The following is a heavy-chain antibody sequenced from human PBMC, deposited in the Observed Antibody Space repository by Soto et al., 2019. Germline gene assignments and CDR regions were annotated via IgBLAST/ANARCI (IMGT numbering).Heavy chain of an antibody. D-gene: IGHD2-15*01. CDR3: ARADMSLVWFDP. CDR2: ISAYNSNR. J-gene: IGHJ5*02. CDR1: GYTFTSYG. V-gene: IGHV1-18*01. Sequence: QVQLVQSGAEVKKPGASVKVSCKASGYTFTSYGISWVRQAPGQGLEWMGWISAYNSNRNYAQKLQGRVTMTTDTSTSTAYMKLRILRSDDTAVYYCARADMSLVWFDPWGQGTLVTVSS.